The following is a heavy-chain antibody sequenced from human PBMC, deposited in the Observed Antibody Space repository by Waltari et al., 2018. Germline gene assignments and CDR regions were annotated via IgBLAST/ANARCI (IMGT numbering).Heavy chain of an antibody. CDR2: IRSRSYGGTP. CDR1: GLSLGYTS. V-gene: IGHV3-49*03. J-gene: IGHJ4*02. D-gene: IGHD6-19*01. CDR3: SRDISVTGMLLSLN. Sequence: EVQLVESGGGLVQPGRSLRRSCIVSGLSLGYTSMSWYRQAPGKGLEWVGFIRSRSYGGTPDYAGSVKGRFTISRDESKNIAYLQMDSLKTGDTAVYYCSRDISVTGMLLSLNWGQGTLVTVSS.